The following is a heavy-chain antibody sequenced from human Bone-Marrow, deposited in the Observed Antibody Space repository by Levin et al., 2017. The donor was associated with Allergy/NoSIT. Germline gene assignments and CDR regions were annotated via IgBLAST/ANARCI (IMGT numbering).Heavy chain of an antibody. CDR1: GFTFSDYY. V-gene: IGHV3-11*01. CDR3: ARSTVTTNHHLDGMDV. Sequence: PGGSLRLSCAASGFTFSDYYMSWIRQAPGKGLEWVSYISSSGSTIHYADSVKGRFTISRDNAKNSLYLQMNSLRAEDTAVYYCARSTVTTNHHLDGMDVWGQGTTVTVSS. J-gene: IGHJ6*02. D-gene: IGHD4-11*01. CDR2: ISSSGSTI.